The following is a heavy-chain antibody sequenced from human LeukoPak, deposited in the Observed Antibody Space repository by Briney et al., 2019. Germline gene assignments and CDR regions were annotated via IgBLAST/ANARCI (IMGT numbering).Heavy chain of an antibody. CDR1: GFTFSSYA. J-gene: IGHJ4*02. CDR2: ISGSGGST. D-gene: IGHD2-2*02. V-gene: IGHV3-23*01. CDR3: VKGYCRTTSCYTHY. Sequence: GGSLRLSCAASGFTFSSYAMSWVRQAPGKGLEWVSAISGSGGSTYYADSVKGRFTISRDNAKNSLYLQMNSLRGEDTALYYCVKGYCRTTSCYTHYWGQGTLVTVSS.